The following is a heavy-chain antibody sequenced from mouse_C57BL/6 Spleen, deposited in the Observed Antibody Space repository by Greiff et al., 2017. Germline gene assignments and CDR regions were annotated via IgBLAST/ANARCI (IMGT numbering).Heavy chain of an antibody. J-gene: IGHJ2*01. CDR1: GYSITSGYY. CDR3: AYYGSSNY. V-gene: IGHV3-6*01. Sequence: VQLKESGPGLVKPSQSLSLTCSVTGYSITSGYYWNWIRQFPGNKLEWMGYISYDGSNNYNPSLKNRISITRDTSKNQFFLKLNSVTTEDTATYYCAYYGSSNYWGQGTTLTVSS. D-gene: IGHD1-1*01. CDR2: ISYDGSN.